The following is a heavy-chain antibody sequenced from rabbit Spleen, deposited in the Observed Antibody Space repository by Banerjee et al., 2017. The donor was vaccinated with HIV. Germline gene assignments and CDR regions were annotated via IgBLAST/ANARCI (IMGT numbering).Heavy chain of an antibody. D-gene: IGHD1-1*01. J-gene: IGHJ6*01. V-gene: IGHV1S40*01. CDR1: GVSFSYSSY. Sequence: QSLEESGGDLVKPGASLTLTCTASGVSFSYSSYLCWVRQAPGKGLEWIACIDAGSGGFTYFATWAKGRFTISKTSSTTVTLQMTRLTAADTATYFCARDTSSSFSSYGMDLWGPGTLVTVS. CDR3: ARDTSSSFSSYGMDL. CDR2: IDAGSGGFT.